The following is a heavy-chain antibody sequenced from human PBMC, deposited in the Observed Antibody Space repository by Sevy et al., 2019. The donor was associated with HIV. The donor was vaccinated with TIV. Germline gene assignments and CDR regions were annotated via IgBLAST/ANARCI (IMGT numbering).Heavy chain of an antibody. CDR2: IWDNGSKK. V-gene: IGHV3-33*01. D-gene: IGHD2-8*01. CDR1: GFTFRSYG. J-gene: IGHJ4*02. Sequence: GGSLRLSCAASGFTFRSYGMHWVRQAPGKGLEWVAVIWDNGSKKYYADSVKGRFTISRENSKKTLYLKMNSLRAEDTAVYYCARGGYCTNNVCYGSIDYWGRGTLVTVSS. CDR3: ARGGYCTNNVCYGSIDY.